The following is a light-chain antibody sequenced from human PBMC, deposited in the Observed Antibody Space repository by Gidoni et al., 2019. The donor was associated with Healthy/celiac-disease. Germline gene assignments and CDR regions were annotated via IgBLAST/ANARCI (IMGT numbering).Light chain of an antibody. CDR3: QSYDSSLSGSKV. CDR1: SSNIGAGYD. CDR2: GNS. V-gene: IGLV1-40*01. Sequence: IPCTGSSSNIGAGYDVHWYQQLPGTAPNLLVYGNSNRPSGVPDRFSGSKSGTSASLAITGLQAEDEADYYCQSYDSSLSGSKVFGGGTKLTVL. J-gene: IGLJ3*02.